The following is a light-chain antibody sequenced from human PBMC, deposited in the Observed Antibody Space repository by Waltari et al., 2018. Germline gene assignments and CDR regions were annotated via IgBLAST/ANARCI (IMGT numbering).Light chain of an antibody. V-gene: IGLV2-8*01. Sequence: QSALTQPPSASGSPGQSVTISCTGTSSDVGTYTYVSWYQQHPGKAPKLMIYEVVKRPSGVPVRFSASKSGTTASLTVSGLQAEDEADYYCSSFAGSNREVFGTGTRVTVL. CDR2: EVV. CDR1: SSDVGTYTY. J-gene: IGLJ1*01. CDR3: SSFAGSNREV.